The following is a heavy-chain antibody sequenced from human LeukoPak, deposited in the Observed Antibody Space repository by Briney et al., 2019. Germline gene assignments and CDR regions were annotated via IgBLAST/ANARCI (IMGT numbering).Heavy chain of an antibody. V-gene: IGHV3-64D*06. CDR3: VKESGFMVAPNSAFDI. D-gene: IGHD4/OR15-4a*01. J-gene: IGHJ3*02. CDR2: ISRNGGST. CDR1: GFTFNSYP. Sequence: GGSLRLSCSASGFTFNSYPVHWVRQAPGQGLEYVSGISRNGGSTYYADSVKGRFTISRDNSKNTLYLQMSSLRAEDTAVYYCVKESGFMVAPNSAFDIWGQGTMVTVSS.